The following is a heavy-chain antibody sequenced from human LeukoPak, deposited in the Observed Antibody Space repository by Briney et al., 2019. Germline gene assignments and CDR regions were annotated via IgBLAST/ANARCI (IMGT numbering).Heavy chain of an antibody. D-gene: IGHD3-22*01. V-gene: IGHV3-48*03. J-gene: IGHJ4*02. CDR2: ISSSGSTI. CDR1: GFTFSSYE. Sequence: GGSLRLSCAASGFTFSSYEMNWVRQAPGKGLEWVSYISSSGSTIYYADSVKGRFTISRDNAKNSLFLQMNSLRAEDTAVYYCARESSGYFYWGQGTLVTVSS. CDR3: ARESSGYFY.